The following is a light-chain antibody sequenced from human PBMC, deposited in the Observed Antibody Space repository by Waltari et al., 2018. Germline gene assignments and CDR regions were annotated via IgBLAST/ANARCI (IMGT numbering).Light chain of an antibody. CDR3: QQSYSGPPIT. CDR2: AAS. Sequence: DFQLTQSPSSLSASVGDRVTIPCRTSQSVRIYLNWDQQKPGKAPNLLIYAASNLQSAVPSRFSGSGSGTDFTLTISSVQPVDCATSYCQQSYSGPPITFGQGTRLDIK. CDR1: QSVRIY. V-gene: IGKV1-39*01. J-gene: IGKJ5*01.